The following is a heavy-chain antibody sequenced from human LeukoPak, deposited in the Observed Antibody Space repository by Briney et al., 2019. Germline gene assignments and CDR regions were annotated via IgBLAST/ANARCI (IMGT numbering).Heavy chain of an antibody. D-gene: IGHD1-26*01. CDR2: IKSKTDGGTT. J-gene: IGHJ4*02. V-gene: IGHV3-15*01. CDR3: TTDSRVGY. CDR1: GYSISSGYY. Sequence: ETLSLTCTVSGYSISSGYYWGWIRQPPGKGLEWVGRIKSKTDGGTTDYAAPVKGRFTISRDDSKNTLYLQMNSLKTEDTAVYYCTTDSRVGYWGQGTLVTVSS.